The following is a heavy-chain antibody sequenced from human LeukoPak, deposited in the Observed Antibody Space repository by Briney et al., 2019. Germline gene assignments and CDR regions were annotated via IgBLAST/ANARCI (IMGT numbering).Heavy chain of an antibody. CDR2: ISAYNGNT. Sequence: ASVKVSCKASEDIFSSAAISWVRQAPGQGLEWMGWISAYNGNTNYAQKLQGRVTMTTDTSTSTAYMELRSLRSDDTAVYYCTNFYDSSGPFGAFDIWGQGTMVTVSS. CDR3: TNFYDSSGPFGAFDI. V-gene: IGHV1-18*01. CDR1: EDIFSSAA. D-gene: IGHD3-22*01. J-gene: IGHJ3*02.